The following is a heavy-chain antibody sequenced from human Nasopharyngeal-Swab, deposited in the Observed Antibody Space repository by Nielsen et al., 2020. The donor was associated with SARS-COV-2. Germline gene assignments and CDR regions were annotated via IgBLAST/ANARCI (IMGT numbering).Heavy chain of an antibody. V-gene: IGHV3-9*01. Sequence: GGSLRLSCAASGFTFDDYAMHWVRQAPGKGLEWVSGISWNSGSIGYADSVKGRFTISRDNAKNSLYLQMNSLRAEDTALYYCAKGKEAIVVVPRILNWFDPWGQGTLVTVSS. D-gene: IGHD2-2*01. CDR1: GFTFDDYA. CDR3: AKGKEAIVVVPRILNWFDP. J-gene: IGHJ5*02. CDR2: ISWNSGSI.